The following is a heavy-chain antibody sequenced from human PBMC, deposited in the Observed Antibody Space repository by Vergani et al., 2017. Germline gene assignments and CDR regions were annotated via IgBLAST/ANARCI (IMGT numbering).Heavy chain of an antibody. CDR3: SRHCSSTSCSIDY. J-gene: IGHJ4*02. CDR1: GGSISSSSYY. CDR2: IYYSGST. Sequence: QLQLQESGPGLVKPSETLSLTCTVSGGSISSSSYYWGWIRQPPGKGLEWIGSIYYSGSTYYNPSLKSRVTISVDTSKNQFSLKLSSVTAADTAVYYCSRHCSSTSCSIDYWGQGTLVTVSS. V-gene: IGHV4-39*07. D-gene: IGHD2-2*01.